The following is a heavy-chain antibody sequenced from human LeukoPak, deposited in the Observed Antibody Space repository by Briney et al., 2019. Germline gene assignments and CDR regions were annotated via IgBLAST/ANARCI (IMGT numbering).Heavy chain of an antibody. CDR2: ISYDGSNK. V-gene: IGHV3-30-3*01. CDR3: ARAYIFSYHAFDI. CDR1: GLTFSSYA. Sequence: GGSLRLSCAASGLTFSSYAMHWVRQAPGKGLEWVAVISYDGSNKYYADSVKGRFTISRDNSKNTLYLQMNSLRAEDTAVYYCARAYIFSYHAFDIWGQGTMVTVSS. J-gene: IGHJ3*02. D-gene: IGHD1-26*01.